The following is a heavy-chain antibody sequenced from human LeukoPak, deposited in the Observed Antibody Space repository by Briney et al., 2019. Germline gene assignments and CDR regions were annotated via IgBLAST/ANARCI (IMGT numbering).Heavy chain of an antibody. Sequence: EASVKVSCKASGYTFTGYFIHWVRQAPGQGLEWMGWISPNSGGTNYAQKFQGRVTMTRDMSISTAYMELSRLRSDDTAVYYCARDSYGALDYWGQGTLVTVSS. CDR3: ARDSYGALDY. D-gene: IGHD1-26*01. CDR2: ISPNSGGT. V-gene: IGHV1-2*02. J-gene: IGHJ4*02. CDR1: GYTFTGYF.